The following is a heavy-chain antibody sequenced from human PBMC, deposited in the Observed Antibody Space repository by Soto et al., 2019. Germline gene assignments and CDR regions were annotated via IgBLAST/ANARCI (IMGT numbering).Heavy chain of an antibody. V-gene: IGHV3-30-3*02. J-gene: IGHJ6*02. D-gene: IGHD3-22*01. CDR2: ISYDGSNK. CDR1: GFTFSSYA. CDR3: AKSKIHYYDSSPYYYGMGV. Sequence: PGGSLRLSCAASGFTFSSYAMHWVRQAPGKGLEWVAVISYDGSNKYYADSVKGRFTISRDNSKNTLYLQMNSLRAEDTAVYYCAKSKIHYYDSSPYYYGMGVWGQGTTVTVSS.